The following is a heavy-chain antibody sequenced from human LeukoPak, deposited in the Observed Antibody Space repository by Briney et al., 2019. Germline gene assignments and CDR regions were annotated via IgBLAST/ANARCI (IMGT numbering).Heavy chain of an antibody. CDR3: ARGDPDHIVVVPAASPTAAFDI. Sequence: GASVKVSCKASGYTFTGYYMHWVRQAPGQGLEWMGWINPNSGGTNYAQKFQGRVTMTRDTSISTAYMELSRLRSDDTAVYYCARGDPDHIVVVPAASPTAAFDIWGQGTMVTVSS. CDR2: INPNSGGT. J-gene: IGHJ3*02. V-gene: IGHV1-2*02. CDR1: GYTFTGYY. D-gene: IGHD2-2*01.